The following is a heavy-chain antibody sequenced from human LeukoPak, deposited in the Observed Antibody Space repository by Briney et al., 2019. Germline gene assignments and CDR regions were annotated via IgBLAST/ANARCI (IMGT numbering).Heavy chain of an antibody. D-gene: IGHD5-18*01. CDR3: ARAREDSYIGLEWSPFDY. J-gene: IGHJ4*02. V-gene: IGHV1-46*01. CDR1: GYTFTAYY. CDR2: INPSGGST. Sequence: GASVKVSCKASGYTFTAYYLHWVRQAPGQGLEWMGIINPSGGSTSYAQKFQGRVTMTRDTSTSTVYMELSSLRSEDTAVYYCARAREDSYIGLEWSPFDYWGQGTLVTVSS.